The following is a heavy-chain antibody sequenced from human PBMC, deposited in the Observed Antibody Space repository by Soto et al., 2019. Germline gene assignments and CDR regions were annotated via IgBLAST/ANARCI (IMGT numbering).Heavy chain of an antibody. CDR2: IIPIAAIA. CDR3: ARGSTIVRGAPSWFDP. Sequence: QVQLVQSGAEVKKPGSSVKVSCKASGGTFSRYTINWVRQAPGQGLEWMGRIIPIAAIANYTQKFQGRVTITVDKSSTTDSRALSSLRADDTAVYYCARGSTIVRGAPSWFDPWGQGTLVTVSS. V-gene: IGHV1-69*02. D-gene: IGHD3-10*01. J-gene: IGHJ5*02. CDR1: GGTFSRYT.